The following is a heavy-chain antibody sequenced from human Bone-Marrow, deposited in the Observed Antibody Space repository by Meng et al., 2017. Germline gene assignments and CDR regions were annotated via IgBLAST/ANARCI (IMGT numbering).Heavy chain of an antibody. CDR2: INPNSGGT. V-gene: IGHV1-2*06. D-gene: IGHD1-26*01. CDR3: ARKHPHIVGATRNYYYGMDV. J-gene: IGHJ6*02. Sequence: ASVKVSCKASGYTFTGYYMHWVRQAPGQGREWRGRINPNSGGTNYAQKFQGRVTMTRDTSISTAYMELCRLRSDDTAVYYCARKHPHIVGATRNYYYGMDVWGQGTTVTVSS. CDR1: GYTFTGYY.